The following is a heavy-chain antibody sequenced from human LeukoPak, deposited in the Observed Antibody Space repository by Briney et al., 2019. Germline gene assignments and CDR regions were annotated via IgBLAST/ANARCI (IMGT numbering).Heavy chain of an antibody. CDR1: GYTFTDSY. J-gene: IGHJ4*02. Sequence: EASVKVSCKTSGYTFTDSYMHWVRQAPGQGLEWMGWIHPNSGGTNYAQKFQGRVTMTRDTSISTAYMELSGLISDDTAVYYCARDAWGWLSVDYWGQGTLVTVSS. V-gene: IGHV1-2*02. CDR3: ARDAWGWLSVDY. CDR2: IHPNSGGT. D-gene: IGHD3-22*01.